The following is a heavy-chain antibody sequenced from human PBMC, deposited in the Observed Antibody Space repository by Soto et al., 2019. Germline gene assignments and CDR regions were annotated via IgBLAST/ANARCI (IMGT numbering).Heavy chain of an antibody. CDR2: ISSSSSTI. V-gene: IGHV3-48*01. CDR1: GFTFSSYS. Sequence: GGSLRLSCAASGFTFSSYSMNWVRQAPGKGLEWVSYISSSSSTIYYADSVKGRFTISRDNAKNSLYLQMNSLRAEDTAVYYCARDMMAGLDYWGQGTLVTVSS. D-gene: IGHD6-19*01. CDR3: ARDMMAGLDY. J-gene: IGHJ4*02.